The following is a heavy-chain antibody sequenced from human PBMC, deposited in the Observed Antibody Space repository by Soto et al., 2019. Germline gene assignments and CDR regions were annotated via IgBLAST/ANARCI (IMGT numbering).Heavy chain of an antibody. V-gene: IGHV3-23*01. CDR3: AKDLRGYSYGYPFDP. CDR2: ISGSGGST. CDR1: GFTFSSYA. J-gene: IGHJ5*02. Sequence: GGSLRLSXAASGFTFSSYAMGWVRQAPGKGLEWVSAISGSGGSTYYADSVKGRFTISRDNSKNTLYLQMNSLRSEDTAVYYCAKDLRGYSYGYPFDPWGQGTLVTVSS. D-gene: IGHD5-18*01.